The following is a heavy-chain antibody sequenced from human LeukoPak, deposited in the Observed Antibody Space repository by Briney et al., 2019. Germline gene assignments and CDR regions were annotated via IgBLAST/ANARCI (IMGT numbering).Heavy chain of an antibody. CDR1: GLAFNTFG. CDR3: ARRTQPTGPTYYFDY. J-gene: IGHJ4*02. D-gene: IGHD4-17*01. V-gene: IGHV3-48*04. Sequence: GGSLRLSCAASGLAFNTFGFNWVRQAPGKGLEWVSYISSSGSTIYYADSVKGRFTISRDNAKNSLYLQMNSLRAEDTAVYYCARRTQPTGPTYYFDYWGQGTLVTVSS. CDR2: ISSSGSTI.